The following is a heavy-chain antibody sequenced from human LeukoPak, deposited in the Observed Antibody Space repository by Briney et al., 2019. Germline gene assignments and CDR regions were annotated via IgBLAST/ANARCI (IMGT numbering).Heavy chain of an antibody. Sequence: GGSLRLSCAASGFTFTTYWMHWVRQAPGKGLVWVSHINSDGSITSYADSVKGRFTISRDNAKNTLYLQMNSLRAEDTGVYYCAKDHYWSIDYWGRGTLVTVSS. CDR1: GFTFTTYW. V-gene: IGHV3-74*01. J-gene: IGHJ4*02. CDR3: AKDHYWSIDY. D-gene: IGHD3-3*01. CDR2: INSDGSIT.